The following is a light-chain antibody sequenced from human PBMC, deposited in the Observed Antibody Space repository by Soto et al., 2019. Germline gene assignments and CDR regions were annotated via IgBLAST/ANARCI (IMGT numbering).Light chain of an antibody. CDR2: QVS. Sequence: QSALTQPASVSGSPGQSIAISCTGTTSDVGAYNYVSWYQQHPGKAPKLMIYQVSNRPSGVSNRFSGYKSGNTASLTISGLQAEDEADYYCSSYPSSTTYVFGTGTKVTVL. V-gene: IGLV2-14*01. J-gene: IGLJ1*01. CDR1: TSDVGAYNY. CDR3: SSYPSSTTYV.